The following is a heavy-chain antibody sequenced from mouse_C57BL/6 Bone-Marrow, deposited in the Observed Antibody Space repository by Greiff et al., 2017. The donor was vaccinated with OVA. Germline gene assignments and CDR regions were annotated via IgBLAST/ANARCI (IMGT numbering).Heavy chain of an antibody. CDR1: GFSFNTYA. D-gene: IGHD1-1*02. CDR2: IRSKSNNYAT. Sequence: DVKLVESGGGLVQPKGSLKLSCAASGFSFNTYAMNWVRQAPGKGLEWVARIRSKSNNYATYYADSVKDRFTISRDDSESMLYLQMNNLKTEDTAMYYCVRHGGTHFDYWGQGTTLTVSS. V-gene: IGHV10-1*01. CDR3: VRHGGTHFDY. J-gene: IGHJ2*01.